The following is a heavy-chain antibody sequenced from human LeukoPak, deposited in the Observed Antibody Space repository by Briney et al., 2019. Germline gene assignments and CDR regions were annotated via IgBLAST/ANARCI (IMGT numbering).Heavy chain of an antibody. CDR3: ATDGYYYYYMDV. CDR1: GGSISSGNYY. V-gene: IGHV4-61*02. J-gene: IGHJ6*03. Sequence: SQTLSLTRTVSGGSISSGNYYWSWVRQPAGTGLEWIGRVYTSGSTSYNPSLKSRVTISLDTSKNQFSLRLNSVTAADTAVYYCATDGYYYYYMDVWGKGTTVTVSS. CDR2: VYTSGST.